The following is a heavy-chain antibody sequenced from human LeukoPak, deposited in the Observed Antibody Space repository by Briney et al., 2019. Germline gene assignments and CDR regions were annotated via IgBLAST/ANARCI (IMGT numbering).Heavy chain of an antibody. CDR3: ARDESCSSTRCYGTYFDY. Sequence: ASVKVSCKASGYSFTSYGISWVRQAPGQGLEWMGWISAYNGKTNYAQKLQGRVTMTTDTSTSTAYMELRSLRSDDTAVYYCARDESCSSTRCYGTYFDYWGQGTLVTVSS. J-gene: IGHJ4*02. CDR2: ISAYNGKT. D-gene: IGHD2-2*01. V-gene: IGHV1-18*01. CDR1: GYSFTSYG.